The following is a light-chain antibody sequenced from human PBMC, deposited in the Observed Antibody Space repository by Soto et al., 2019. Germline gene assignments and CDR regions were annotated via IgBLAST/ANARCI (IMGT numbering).Light chain of an antibody. CDR2: DAS. CDR1: RSVTIH. J-gene: IGKJ4*01. Sequence: EIVLTQSPGTLSLSPGERATLSCRASRSVTIHLVWYQKKPGQAPRLLMLDASNRATGIPGRFRGSGSGTDFTLTINSLEPADSAVYYCQQRSTWPLTFGGGTKVEI. V-gene: IGKV3-11*01. CDR3: QQRSTWPLT.